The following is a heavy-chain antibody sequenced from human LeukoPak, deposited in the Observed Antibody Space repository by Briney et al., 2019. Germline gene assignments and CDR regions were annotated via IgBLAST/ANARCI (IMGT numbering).Heavy chain of an antibody. CDR2: IYYSGST. J-gene: IGHJ5*02. V-gene: IGHV4-39*07. D-gene: IGHD3-3*01. Sequence: SETQSLTCTVSGGSISSSSYYWGWIRQPPGKGLEWIGSIYYSGSTYYNPSLKSRVTISVDTSKNQFSLKLSSVTAADTAVYYCARDHLANLASRLFDPWGQGTLVTVSS. CDR1: GGSISSSSYY. CDR3: ARDHLANLASRLFDP.